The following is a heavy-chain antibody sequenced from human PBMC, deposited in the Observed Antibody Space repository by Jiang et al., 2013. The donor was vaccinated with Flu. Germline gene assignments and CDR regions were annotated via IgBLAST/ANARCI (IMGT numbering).Heavy chain of an antibody. V-gene: IGHV4-39*07. D-gene: IGHD2/OR15-2a*01. Sequence: GSGLVKPSETLSLTCTVSGGSISSSSYYWGWIRQPPGKGLEWIGSIYYSGSTYYNPSLKSRVTMSIDLSKNQFSLTLSSVTAADTAMYYCARDTSTFWGRGTLVTVSS. CDR3: ARDTSTF. CDR2: IYYSGST. CDR1: GGSISSSSYY. J-gene: IGHJ4*02.